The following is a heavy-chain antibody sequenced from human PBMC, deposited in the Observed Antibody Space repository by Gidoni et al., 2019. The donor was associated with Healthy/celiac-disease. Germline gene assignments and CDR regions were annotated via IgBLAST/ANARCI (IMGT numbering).Heavy chain of an antibody. J-gene: IGHJ5*02. CDR3: ARIRYYDSSGYPARWFDP. CDR2: IFSNDEK. CDR1: GFSLSNARMG. D-gene: IGHD3-22*01. V-gene: IGHV2-26*01. Sequence: QVTLKESGPVLVKPTETLTLTCTVSGFSLSNARMGVSWIRQPPGKALEWLAHIFSNDEKSYSTSLKSRLTISKDTSKSQVVLTMTNMDPVDTATYYCARIRYYDSSGYPARWFDPWGQGTLVTVSS.